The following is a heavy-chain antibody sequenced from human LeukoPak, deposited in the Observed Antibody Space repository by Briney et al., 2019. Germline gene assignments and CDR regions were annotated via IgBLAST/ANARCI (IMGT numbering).Heavy chain of an antibody. Sequence: GGSLRLSCAASGFTFSSYGMTWVRQAPGKGLEWVSAISGSGSGGSTYYADSVKGRFTISRDNSKNTLYLQMNSLRAEDTAVYYCARNDYWGQGTLVTVSS. CDR3: ARNDY. CDR2: ISGSGSGGST. CDR1: GFTFSSYG. J-gene: IGHJ4*02. V-gene: IGHV3-23*01.